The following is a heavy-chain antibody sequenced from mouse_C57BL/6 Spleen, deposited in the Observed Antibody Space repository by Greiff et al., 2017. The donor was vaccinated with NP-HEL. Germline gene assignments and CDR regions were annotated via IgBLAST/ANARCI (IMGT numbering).Heavy chain of an antibody. CDR2: INPNNGGT. CDR1: GYTFTDYY. CDR3: ARSHGNFHYYAMDY. Sequence: VQLQQSGPELVKPGASVKISCKASGYTFTDYYMNWVKQSHGKSLEWIGDINPNNGGTSYNQKFKGKATLTVDKSSSTAYMELRSLTSEDSAVYYCARSHGNFHYYAMDYWGQGTSVTVSS. D-gene: IGHD2-1*01. J-gene: IGHJ4*01. V-gene: IGHV1-26*01.